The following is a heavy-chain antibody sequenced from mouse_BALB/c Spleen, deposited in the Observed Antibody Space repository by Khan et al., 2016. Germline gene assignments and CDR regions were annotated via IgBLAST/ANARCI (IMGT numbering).Heavy chain of an antibody. V-gene: IGHV3-2*02. CDR2: IRYSGST. Sequence: EVQLQESGPGLVKPSQSLSLTCTVTGYSITSDYAWNWIRQFPGNKLEWMGYIRYSGSTTYNPSLKSRISITRDTSTNQFFLQLYSVTTEDTATYYCTRSPTATLYFDVWGAGTTVTVSS. CDR3: TRSPTATLYFDV. CDR1: GYSITSDYA. D-gene: IGHD1-2*01. J-gene: IGHJ1*01.